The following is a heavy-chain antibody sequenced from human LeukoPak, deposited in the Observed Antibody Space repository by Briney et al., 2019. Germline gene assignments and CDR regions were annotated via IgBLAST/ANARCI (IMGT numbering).Heavy chain of an antibody. D-gene: IGHD3-10*01. Sequence: RLSXAASGFTFSSYAMSWVRQAPGKGLEWVSAISGSGGSTYYADSVKGRFTISRDNSKNTLYPQMNSLRAEDTAVYYCAKDHKSMVRGTYDYWGQGTLVTVSS. CDR2: ISGSGGST. J-gene: IGHJ4*02. V-gene: IGHV3-23*01. CDR1: GFTFSSYA. CDR3: AKDHKSMVRGTYDY.